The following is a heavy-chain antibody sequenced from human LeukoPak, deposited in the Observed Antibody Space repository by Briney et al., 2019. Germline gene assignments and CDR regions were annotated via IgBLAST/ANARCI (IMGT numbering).Heavy chain of an antibody. CDR2: ISGRGGST. D-gene: IGHD3-9*01. CDR1: GVTFSSYA. CDR3: AKDVRRDILTGYYPYYFDY. Sequence: GGSLRLSCAASGVTFSSYAMSWVRQAPGKGLEWVSAISGRGGSTYYADSVKGRFTITRDNSKNTVYLQMSSLRAEDTAAYYCAKDVRRDILTGYYPYYFDYWGQGTLVTVSS. V-gene: IGHV3-23*01. J-gene: IGHJ4*02.